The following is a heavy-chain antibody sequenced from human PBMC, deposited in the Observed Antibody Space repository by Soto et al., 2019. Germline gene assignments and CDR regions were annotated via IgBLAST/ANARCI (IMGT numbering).Heavy chain of an antibody. CDR2: INSDGSTT. V-gene: IGHV3-74*01. CDR1: GFTFGTYG. Sequence: GVSLRLSWAASGFTFGTYGMHWVRQAPGKGLVWVSRINSDGSTTNYADSVKGRFTISRDNAKNTLYLQMNSLRAEDTAVYYCARDAYSDMGVWGQGTTVTVSS. J-gene: IGHJ6*02. CDR3: ARDAYSDMGV.